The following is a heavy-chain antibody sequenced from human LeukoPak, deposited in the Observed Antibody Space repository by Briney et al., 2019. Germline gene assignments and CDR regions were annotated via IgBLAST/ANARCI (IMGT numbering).Heavy chain of an antibody. V-gene: IGHV1-3*01. D-gene: IGHD3-16*01. Sequence: ASVKVSCKASGYTFTSYAMHWVRQAPGQRLEWMGWINAGNGNTKYSQKFQGRVTITRDTSASTAYMELSSLRSEDTAVYYCARGGYDYVWEPYYFDYWGQGTLVTVSS. J-gene: IGHJ4*02. CDR3: ARGGYDYVWEPYYFDY. CDR2: INAGNGNT. CDR1: GYTFTSYA.